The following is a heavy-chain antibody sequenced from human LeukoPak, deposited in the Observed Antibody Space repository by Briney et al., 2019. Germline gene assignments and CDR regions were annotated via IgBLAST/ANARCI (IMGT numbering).Heavy chain of an antibody. V-gene: IGHV1-8*03. CDR1: GYTFTSYG. J-gene: IGHJ4*02. CDR3: ARGVDTAMGGDFDY. D-gene: IGHD5-18*01. Sequence: ASVKVSCKASGYTFTSYGINWVRQATGQGLEWMGWMNPNSGNTGYAQKFQGRVTITRNTSISTAYMELSSLRSEDTAVYCCARGVDTAMGGDFDYWGQGTLVTVSS. CDR2: MNPNSGNT.